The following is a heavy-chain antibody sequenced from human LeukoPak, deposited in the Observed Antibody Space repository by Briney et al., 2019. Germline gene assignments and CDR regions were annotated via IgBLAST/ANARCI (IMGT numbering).Heavy chain of an antibody. CDR1: GFTFGDYT. J-gene: IGHJ4*02. CDR3: AKGHFGAGHY. CDR2: ITGDGGTT. D-gene: IGHD3-3*01. Sequence: GGSLRLSSAASGFTFGDYTMHWFRQPPGRGLQWVSLITGDGGTTSYAGSVKGRFTISRDNSKNSLSLHMNSLRNEDTALYYCAKGHFGAGHYWGQGTLVTVSS. V-gene: IGHV3-43*02.